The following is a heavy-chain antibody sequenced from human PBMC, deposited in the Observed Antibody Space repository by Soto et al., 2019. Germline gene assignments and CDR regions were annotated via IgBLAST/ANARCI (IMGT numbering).Heavy chain of an antibody. V-gene: IGHV1-18*01. J-gene: IGHJ4*02. CDR1: GYTFTSYG. D-gene: IGHD5-12*01. CDR2: ISAYNGNT. Sequence: QVQLVQSGAEVKKPGASVKVSCKASGYTFTSYGISWVRQAPGQGLEWMGWISAYNGNTHYAQKLQGRVTMTTDPSTSTAYSDAGSLGTGDPALYYGAREVAPDYGGQGTLVTVSS. CDR3: AREVAPDY.